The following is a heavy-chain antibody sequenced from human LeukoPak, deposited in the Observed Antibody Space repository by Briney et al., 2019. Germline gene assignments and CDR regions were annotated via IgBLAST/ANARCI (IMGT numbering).Heavy chain of an antibody. Sequence: SETLSLTCSVSGGSINTTYWSWIRQPPGRGLEWIGSIHYSGSTNYNSSLKSRVTISVDTSKNQFSLKLSSVTAADTAVYYCARDLCSGGSCYSFDYWGREPWSPSPQ. CDR2: IHYSGST. J-gene: IGHJ4*02. CDR3: ARDLCSGGSCYSFDY. CDR1: GGSINTTY. V-gene: IGHV4-59*01. D-gene: IGHD2-15*01.